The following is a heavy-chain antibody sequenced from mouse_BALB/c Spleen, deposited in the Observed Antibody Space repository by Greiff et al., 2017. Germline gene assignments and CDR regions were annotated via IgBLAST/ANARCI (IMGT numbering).Heavy chain of an antibody. Sequence: QVTLKESGPGILQPSQTLSLTCSFSGFSLSTSGMGVSWIRQPSGKGLEWLAHIYWDDDKRYNPSLKSRLTISKDTSSNQVFLKITSVDTADTATYYCARRTGRYFDVWGAGTTVTVSS. CDR2: IYWDDDK. CDR3: ARRTGRYFDV. V-gene: IGHV8-12*01. D-gene: IGHD4-1*01. CDR1: GFSLSTSGMG. J-gene: IGHJ1*01.